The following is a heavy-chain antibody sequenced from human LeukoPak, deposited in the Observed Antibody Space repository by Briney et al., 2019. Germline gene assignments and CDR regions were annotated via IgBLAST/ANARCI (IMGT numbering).Heavy chain of an antibody. D-gene: IGHD4-11*01. CDR3: AKGDYSSYFDY. J-gene: IGHJ4*02. V-gene: IGHV3-30*02. CDR1: GFTFSSYG. CDR2: IRYDGSNK. Sequence: GGPVRLSCAASGFTFSSYGMHGLRQAPGKGLEWVAFIRYDGSNKYYADSVKGRFTISRDNSKNTLYLQMNSLRAEDTAVYYCAKGDYSSYFDYWGQGTLVTVSS.